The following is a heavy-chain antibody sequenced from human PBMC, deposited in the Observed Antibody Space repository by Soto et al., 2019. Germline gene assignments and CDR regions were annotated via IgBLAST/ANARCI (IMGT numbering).Heavy chain of an antibody. Sequence: QITLKESGPTLVKPTQTLTLTCTFSGFSHSTCGVGVGWIRQPPGKALEWLALIYWDDDKRYSPSLKGRLTINKDTSKNQVSLTMTNMEPVDTATYYCAHTYSSGYYIVGYWFDPWGQGTLVTVSS. CDR2: IYWDDDK. J-gene: IGHJ5*02. CDR1: GFSHSTCGVG. V-gene: IGHV2-5*02. CDR3: AHTYSSGYYIVGYWFDP. D-gene: IGHD3-22*01.